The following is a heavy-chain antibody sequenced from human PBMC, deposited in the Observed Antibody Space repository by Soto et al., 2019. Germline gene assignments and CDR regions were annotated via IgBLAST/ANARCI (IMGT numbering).Heavy chain of an antibody. D-gene: IGHD6-19*01. V-gene: IGHV3-43*01. Sequence: GGSLRLSCAASGFTFDDYTMHWVRQAPGKGLEWVSLISWDGGSTYYADSVKGRFTISRDNSKNSLYLQMNSLRTEDTALYYCAKVHRIAVLGYGMDVWGQGTTVTVSS. CDR2: ISWDGGST. CDR1: GFTFDDYT. CDR3: AKVHRIAVLGYGMDV. J-gene: IGHJ6*02.